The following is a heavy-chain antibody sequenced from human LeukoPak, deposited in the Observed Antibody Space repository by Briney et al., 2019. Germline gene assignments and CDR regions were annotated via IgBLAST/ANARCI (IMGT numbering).Heavy chain of an antibody. CDR2: INWNGGST. CDR3: ARERLSWTLGYDYVWGSYRYTSSLFDY. V-gene: IGHV3-20*04. J-gene: IGHJ4*02. Sequence: GGSLRLSCAASGFTFDDYGMSWVRQAPGKGLEWVSGINWNGGSTGYADSVKGRFTISRDNAKNSLYLQMNSLRAEDTALYYCARERLSWTLGYDYVWGSYRYTSSLFDYWGQGTLVTVSS. CDR1: GFTFDDYG. D-gene: IGHD3-16*02.